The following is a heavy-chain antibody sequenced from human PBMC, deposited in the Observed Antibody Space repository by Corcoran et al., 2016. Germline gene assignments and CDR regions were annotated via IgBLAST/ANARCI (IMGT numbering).Heavy chain of an antibody. Sequence: QVQLVQSGAEVKKPGSSVKVSCKASGGTFSSYAISWVRQAPGQGLEWMGGIIPIFGTTKYAQKFQGRVTITADESTSTAYMELSSLRSEDTAVYYWARGGVPDILTGKNKRYYYYGMDVWGQGTTVTVSS. CDR2: IIPIFGTT. J-gene: IGHJ6*02. CDR1: GGTFSSYA. V-gene: IGHV1-69*01. D-gene: IGHD3-9*01. CDR3: ARGGVPDILTGKNKRYYYYGMDV.